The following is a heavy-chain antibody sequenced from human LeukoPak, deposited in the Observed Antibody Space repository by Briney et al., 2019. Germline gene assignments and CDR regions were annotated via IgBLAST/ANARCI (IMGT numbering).Heavy chain of an antibody. D-gene: IGHD6-19*01. CDR3: AHSLIAVAVWDPFDY. CDR1: GFSLSTSGVG. V-gene: IGHV2-5*02. CDR2: IYWDDDK. J-gene: IGHJ4*02. Sequence: SGPTLVNPTQPLTLTCTFSGFSLSTSGVGVGWIRPPPGKALEWLALIYWDDDKRYSPSLKSRLTITKDTSKNQVVLTMTNMDPVDTATYYCAHSLIAVAVWDPFDYWGQGTLVTVSS.